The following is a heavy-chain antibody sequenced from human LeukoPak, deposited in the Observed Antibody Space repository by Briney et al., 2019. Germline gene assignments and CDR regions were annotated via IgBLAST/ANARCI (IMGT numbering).Heavy chain of an antibody. CDR1: GGSFTNYY. Sequence: SETLSLTCTVSGGSFTNYYRSWVRQPPGRGLEWVGYIYYSGTTNYNPPLKNRVTISLDTSKNQFSLKLSSVTAADTAVYYCARGWGYYDSSGYGYYYYYGMDVWGQGNTVTVSS. V-gene: IGHV4-59*01. CDR3: ARGWGYYDSSGYGYYYYYGMDV. D-gene: IGHD3-22*01. CDR2: IYYSGTT. J-gene: IGHJ6*02.